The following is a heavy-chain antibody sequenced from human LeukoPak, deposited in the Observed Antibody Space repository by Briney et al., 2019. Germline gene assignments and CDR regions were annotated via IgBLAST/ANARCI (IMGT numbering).Heavy chain of an antibody. CDR1: GFTFSSYG. Sequence: GGSLRLSCAASGFTFSSYGMHWVRQAPGKGLEWVAVISYDGSNKYYADSVKGRFTISRDNSKNTLYLQMNSLRAEDTAVYYCAKDAGGSWDYYYGMDVWGQGTTVTASS. V-gene: IGHV3-30*18. CDR2: ISYDGSNK. CDR3: AKDAGGSWDYYYGMDV. J-gene: IGHJ6*02. D-gene: IGHD1-14*01.